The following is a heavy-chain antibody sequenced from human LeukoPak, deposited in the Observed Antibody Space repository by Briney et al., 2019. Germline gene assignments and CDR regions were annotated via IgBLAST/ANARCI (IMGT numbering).Heavy chain of an antibody. CDR3: ARGGSSYNYARLNDY. J-gene: IGHJ4*02. D-gene: IGHD5-18*01. Sequence: SETLSLTCTVSGGSISSYYWAWIRQPPGKGLEWIGYIYYSGSTNYNPSLQSRVTISVDTSKNQFSLKLTSVTAADTAVYYCARGGSSYNYARLNDYWGQGTLVTVSS. V-gene: IGHV4-59*08. CDR2: IYYSGST. CDR1: GGSISSYY.